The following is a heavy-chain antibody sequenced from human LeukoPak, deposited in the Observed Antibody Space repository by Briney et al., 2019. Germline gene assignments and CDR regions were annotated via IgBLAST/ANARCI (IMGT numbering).Heavy chain of an antibody. CDR1: GFTFSDYY. CDR2: ISSSGSTI. CDR3: ARARITIFGEVINPYYYYGMDV. Sequence: GGSLRLSCAASGFTFSDYYMSWIRQAPGKGLEWVSYISSSGSTIYYADSVKGRFTISRDNAKNSLCLQMNSLRAEDTAVYYCARARITIFGEVINPYYYYGMDVWGQGTTVTVSS. J-gene: IGHJ6*02. V-gene: IGHV3-11*01. D-gene: IGHD3-3*01.